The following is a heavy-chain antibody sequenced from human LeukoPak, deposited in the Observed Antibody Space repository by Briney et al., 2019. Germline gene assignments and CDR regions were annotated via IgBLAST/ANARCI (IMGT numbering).Heavy chain of an antibody. D-gene: IGHD2-2*01. CDR2: IYSGGST. V-gene: IGHV3-53*01. CDR3: ARVGVVPAAIPDGFDI. Sequence: GGSLRLSCAASGFTVSSNYMSWVRQAPGKGLEWVSVIYSGGSTYYADSVKGRFTISRDNSRNTLYLQMNSLTAEDTAVYYCARVGVVPAAIPDGFDIWGQGTMVTVSS. CDR1: GFTVSSNY. J-gene: IGHJ3*02.